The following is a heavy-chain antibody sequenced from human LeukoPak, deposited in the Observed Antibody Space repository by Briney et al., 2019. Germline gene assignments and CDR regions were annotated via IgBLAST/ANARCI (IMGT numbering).Heavy chain of an antibody. V-gene: IGHV1-8*03. J-gene: IGHJ6*03. CDR1: GNTFTSYD. CDR3: AIMGRYFSSTSCLIMDV. CDR2: MNPNSGNT. Sequence: GASVKVSCKASGNTFTSYDINWVRQATGQGLEWMGWMNPNSGNTGYAQRFQGRVTITRNTSISTAYMELSSLRSEDTAVYYCAIMGRYFSSTSCLIMDVWGKGTTVTVSS. D-gene: IGHD2-2*01.